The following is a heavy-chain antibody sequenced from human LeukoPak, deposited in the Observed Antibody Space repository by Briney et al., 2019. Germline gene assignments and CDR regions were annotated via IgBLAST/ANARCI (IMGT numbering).Heavy chain of an antibody. J-gene: IGHJ3*02. Sequence: SQTLSLTCAVSGGSISSGGYSWSWIRQPPGKGLEWIGYIYHSGSTYYNPFLKSRVTISVDRSKNQFSLKLSSVTAADTAVYYCARGDYGGNSGAFDIWGQGTMVTVSS. CDR2: IYHSGST. CDR1: GGSISSGGYS. V-gene: IGHV4-30-2*01. D-gene: IGHD4-23*01. CDR3: ARGDYGGNSGAFDI.